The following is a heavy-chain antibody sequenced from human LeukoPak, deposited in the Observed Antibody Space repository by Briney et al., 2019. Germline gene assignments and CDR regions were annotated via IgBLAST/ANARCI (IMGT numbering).Heavy chain of an antibody. CDR2: ISSDGGRT. Sequence: LPGGSLRLSCAASGFTFSTYWVHWVRHAPGKGLVCVSHISSDGGRTTDADSVKGRVSIARANAKNTLNLQMNSLRTEDKAEYYCSRPETQYSSGLDDFDIWGEGTMVTVSS. CDR1: GFTFSTYW. V-gene: IGHV3-74*01. D-gene: IGHD6-19*01. CDR3: SRPETQYSSGLDDFDI. J-gene: IGHJ3*02.